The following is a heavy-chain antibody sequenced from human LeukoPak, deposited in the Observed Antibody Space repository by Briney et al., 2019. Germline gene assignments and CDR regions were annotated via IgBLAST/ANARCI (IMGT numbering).Heavy chain of an antibody. D-gene: IGHD3-10*01. V-gene: IGHV3-53*01. CDR2: IYSGGST. CDR3: ACITMGDAFDI. J-gene: IGHJ3*02. CDR1: GLTVSSNY. Sequence: GGSLRLSCAASGLTVSSNYMSWVRQAPGKGLEWVSVIYSGGSTYYADSVKGRFTISRDNSKNTLYLQMNSLRAEDTAVYYCACITMGDAFDIWGQGTMVTVSS.